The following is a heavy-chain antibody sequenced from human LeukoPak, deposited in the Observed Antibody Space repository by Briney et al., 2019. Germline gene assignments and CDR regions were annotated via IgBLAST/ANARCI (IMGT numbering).Heavy chain of an antibody. CDR1: GFTFSRYW. Sequence: GGSLRLSCAASGFTFSRYWMHWVRQAPGKGLVWVSRIGDDGSTTAYADSVKGRFTISRDNAKNTLYLQMNSLRAEDTAVYYCARASRGNWFDPWAREPWSPSPQ. J-gene: IGHJ5*02. D-gene: IGHD3-10*01. V-gene: IGHV3-74*01. CDR2: IGDDGSTT. CDR3: ARASRGNWFDP.